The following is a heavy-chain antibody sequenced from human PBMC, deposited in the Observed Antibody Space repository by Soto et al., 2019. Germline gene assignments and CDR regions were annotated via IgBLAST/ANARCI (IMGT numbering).Heavy chain of an antibody. CDR1: GFTFSNYA. CDR3: AREASAAALNWFDP. D-gene: IGHD6-13*01. Sequence: LRLSCAGSGFTFSNYAVNWVRQAPGKGLEWVAVILYDGSVQHYADSVKGRFTVSRDNSKNTVYLQMNSLTPEDTATYYCAREASAAALNWFDPWGQGTLVTVSS. V-gene: IGHV3-30-3*01. J-gene: IGHJ5*02. CDR2: ILYDGSVQ.